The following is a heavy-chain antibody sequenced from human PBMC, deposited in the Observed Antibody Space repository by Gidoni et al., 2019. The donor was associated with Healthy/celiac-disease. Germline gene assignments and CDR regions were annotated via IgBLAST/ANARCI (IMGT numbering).Heavy chain of an antibody. CDR3: ATYGNYKQAFDI. CDR2: IEHSGST. CDR1: GGSISSGGYS. J-gene: IGHJ3*02. Sequence: QLHLQESCPGLVKPSPTLSLTCAVSGGSISSGGYSWSWIRQPPGKGLEWIGYIEHSGSTYYNPSLKSRVTISVDRSKNQFSLKLSSVTAADTAVYYCATYGNYKQAFDIWGQGTMVTVSA. D-gene: IGHD1-7*01. V-gene: IGHV4-30-2*01.